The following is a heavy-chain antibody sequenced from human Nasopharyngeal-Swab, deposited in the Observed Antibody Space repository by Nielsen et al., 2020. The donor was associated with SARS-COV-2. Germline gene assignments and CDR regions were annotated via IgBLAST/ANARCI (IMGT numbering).Heavy chain of an antibody. V-gene: IGHV3-30-3*01. CDR3: ARARGGSYYSPFDY. J-gene: IGHJ4*02. CDR2: ISYDGSNK. CDR1: GFTFSSYA. Sequence: GGSLRLSCAASGFTFSSYAMHWVRQAPGKGLEWVAVISYDGSNKYYADSVKGRFTISRDNSKNTLYLQMNSLRAEDTAAYYCARARGGSYYSPFDYWGQGTLVTVSS. D-gene: IGHD1-26*01.